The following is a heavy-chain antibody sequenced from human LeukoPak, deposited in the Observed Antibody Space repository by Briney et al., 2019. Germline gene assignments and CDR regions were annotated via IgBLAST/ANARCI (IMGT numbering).Heavy chain of an antibody. D-gene: IGHD4-17*01. CDR2: INPYNCGQ. V-gene: IGHV1-2*02. CDR1: GYTFTAYY. Sequence: GASVKVSCKASGYTFTAYYMHWVRQAPGQGLEWMGWINPYNCGQNYAQMFQGRVNMLRDTCISTAYMALSRLRSDDKAVYYCASLSGDYVGSDYWGQGNLVTV. J-gene: IGHJ4*02. CDR3: ASLSGDYVGSDY.